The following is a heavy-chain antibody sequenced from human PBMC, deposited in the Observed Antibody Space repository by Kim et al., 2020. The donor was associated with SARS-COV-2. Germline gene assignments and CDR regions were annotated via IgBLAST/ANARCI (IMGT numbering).Heavy chain of an antibody. V-gene: IGHV4-38-2*02. D-gene: IGHD3-10*01. Sequence: SETLSLTCTVSGYSISSGYYWGWIRQPPGKGLEWIGSIYHSGSTYYNPSLKSRVTISVDTSKNQFSLKLSSVTAADTAVYYCARDRDYGSGEPWGQGTLVTVSS. CDR1: GYSISSGYY. J-gene: IGHJ4*02. CDR2: IYHSGST. CDR3: ARDRDYGSGEP.